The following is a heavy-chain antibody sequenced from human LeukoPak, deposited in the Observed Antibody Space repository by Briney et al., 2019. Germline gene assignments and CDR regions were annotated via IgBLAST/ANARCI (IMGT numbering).Heavy chain of an antibody. J-gene: IGHJ3*02. Sequence: PGGSLRLSCAASRFTFSSYGMHWVRQAPGKGLEWVAFIRNDGSNKYYADSVKGRFTISRDNSKNTLYLQMNSLRAEDTAVFYCAKDPTHYNILTGYRRRDAFDIWGQGTMVTVSS. CDR1: RFTFSSYG. CDR3: AKDPTHYNILTGYRRRDAFDI. CDR2: IRNDGSNK. V-gene: IGHV3-30*02. D-gene: IGHD3-9*01.